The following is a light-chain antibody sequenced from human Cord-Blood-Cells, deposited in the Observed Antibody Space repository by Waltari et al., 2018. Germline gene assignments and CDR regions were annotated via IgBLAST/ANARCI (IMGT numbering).Light chain of an antibody. CDR3: QQYDNLSLT. CDR1: QDISNY. J-gene: IGKJ4*01. CDR2: DAS. V-gene: IGKV1-33*01. Sequence: DIQMTQSPSSLSASVGDRVTITCQASQDISNYLNCYQQKPGKAPKLLTYDASNLETGVPSRFSGSGSGTDFTFTISRLQPEDIATYYCQQYDNLSLTFGGGTKVEIK.